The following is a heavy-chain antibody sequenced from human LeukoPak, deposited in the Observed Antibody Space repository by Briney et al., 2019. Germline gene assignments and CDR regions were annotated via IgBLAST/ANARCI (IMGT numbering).Heavy chain of an antibody. D-gene: IGHD3-10*01. J-gene: IGHJ5*02. CDR1: GFIFSNYA. CDR3: AKEVCFGDGRDT. Sequence: GGSLRLSCEASGFIFSNYAMNWVRQAPGKGLEWVAIMSADGSLEFYADSVKGRFAISRDNSKSTLYLQMNNLRANDTAVYYCAKEVCFGDGRDTWGQGALV. V-gene: IGHV3-30*18. CDR2: MSADGSLE.